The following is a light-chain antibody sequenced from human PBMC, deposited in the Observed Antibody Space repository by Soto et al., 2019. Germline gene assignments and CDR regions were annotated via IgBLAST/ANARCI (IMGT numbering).Light chain of an antibody. CDR1: QTVSSNS. V-gene: IGKV3-20*01. CDR2: GAS. J-gene: IGKJ1*01. CDR3: QLYGSSART. Sequence: EIVLTQSPGTLSLSPGERATLSCRASQTVSSNSLAWYHQKPGQAPRLLIYGASSMATGIPDRFSGSGSGTDFTLTISRLEPEDFAVYYCQLYGSSARTFGQGTKVEIK.